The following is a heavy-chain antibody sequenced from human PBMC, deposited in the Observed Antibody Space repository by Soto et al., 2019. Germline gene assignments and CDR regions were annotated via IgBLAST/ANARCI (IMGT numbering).Heavy chain of an antibody. CDR3: ARNYDFWSGPTGYYGMDV. V-gene: IGHV1-2*04. J-gene: IGHJ6*02. Sequence: ASVKVSCKASGYTFTSYYMHWVRQAPGQGLEWMGIINLISGGTSFAQNFQGWVTMTRDTSISIAYMELSRLRSDDTAVYYCARNYDFWSGPTGYYGMDVWGQGTTVTVSS. CDR2: INLISGGT. CDR1: GYTFTSYY. D-gene: IGHD3-3*01.